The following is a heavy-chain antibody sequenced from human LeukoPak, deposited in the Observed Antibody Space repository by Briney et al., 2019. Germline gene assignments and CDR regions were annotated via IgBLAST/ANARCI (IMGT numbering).Heavy chain of an antibody. CDR1: GFTFSSYG. V-gene: IGHV3-30*18. Sequence: PGGSLRLSCAASGFTFSSYGMHWVRQAPGKGLEWVAVISYDGSNKYYADSVKGRFTISRDNSKNTLYLQMNSLRAEDTAVYYCAKDLRGRGHCSSTSCPFWGQGTLVTVSS. J-gene: IGHJ4*02. CDR2: ISYDGSNK. D-gene: IGHD2-2*01. CDR3: AKDLRGRGHCSSTSCPF.